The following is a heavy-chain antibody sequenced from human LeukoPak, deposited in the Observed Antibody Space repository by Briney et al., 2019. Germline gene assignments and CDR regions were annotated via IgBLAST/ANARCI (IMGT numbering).Heavy chain of an antibody. J-gene: IGHJ4*02. Sequence: GGPLRLSCAVSGXTFSDHYMDWVRQAPGKGLEWVGRSRNRAKSYTTDYAASVKGRFTISRDDSKSTLYLQMNSLETEDTAVYYCSRDATGDHWGQGTLVSVSS. V-gene: IGHV3-72*01. CDR2: SRNRAKSYTT. CDR1: GXTFSDHY. CDR3: SRDATGDH.